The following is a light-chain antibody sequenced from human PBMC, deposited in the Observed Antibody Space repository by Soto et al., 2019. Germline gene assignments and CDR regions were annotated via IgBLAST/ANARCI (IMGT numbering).Light chain of an antibody. Sequence: EIVLTQSPATLSLSPGERATLSCRASQSVSSYLAWYQQKPGQAPRLLIYDASNRATGIPARFSGSGSGTNFTLTISSLDPEDFAVYYCQQRSNWPLTFGGGDQGGYQ. CDR3: QQRSNWPLT. J-gene: IGKJ4*01. CDR1: QSVSSY. V-gene: IGKV3-11*01. CDR2: DAS.